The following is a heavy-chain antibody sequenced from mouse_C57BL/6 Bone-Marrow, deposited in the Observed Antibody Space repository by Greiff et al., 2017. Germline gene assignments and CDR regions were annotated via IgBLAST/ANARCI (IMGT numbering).Heavy chain of an antibody. V-gene: IGHV1-53*01. Sequence: QVQLQQPGTELVKPGASVKLSCKASGYTFTSSWMHWVKQRPGQGLEWLGNINPSNGGTNYTEKFKRKATLTVDQSSSTASMQLSSLTSEDSAVYYCARRGMVTTFDYWGQGTTLTVSS. CDR1: GYTFTSSW. CDR2: INPSNGGT. CDR3: ARRGMVTTFDY. D-gene: IGHD2-2*01. J-gene: IGHJ2*01.